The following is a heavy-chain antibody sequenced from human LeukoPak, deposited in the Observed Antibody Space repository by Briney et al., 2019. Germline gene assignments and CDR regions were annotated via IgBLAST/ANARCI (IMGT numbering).Heavy chain of an antibody. CDR3: AKVDGLYSGSPEDY. Sequence: GGSLRLSCAASGFTFSSYAMSWVRQAPGKGLEWVSAISGSGGSTYYADSVKGRFTISRDNSKNTLYLQMNSLRAEDTAVYYCAKVDGLYSGSPEDYWGQGTLVTVSS. D-gene: IGHD1-26*01. J-gene: IGHJ4*02. CDR1: GFTFSSYA. V-gene: IGHV3-23*01. CDR2: ISGSGGST.